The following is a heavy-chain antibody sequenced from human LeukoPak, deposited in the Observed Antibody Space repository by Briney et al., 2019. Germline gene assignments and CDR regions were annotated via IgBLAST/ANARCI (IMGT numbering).Heavy chain of an antibody. V-gene: IGHV4-39*01. CDR1: GGSISSSSYY. CDR3: ARHTTYGYSYGYDY. J-gene: IGHJ4*02. CDR2: IYYSGST. D-gene: IGHD5-18*01. Sequence: SETLSLTCTVAGGSISSSSYYWGWIRQPPGKGLEWIGSIYYSGSTYYNPSLKSRVTISVDTSKNQFSLKLSSVTAADTAVYYCARHTTYGYSYGYDYWGQGTLVTVSS.